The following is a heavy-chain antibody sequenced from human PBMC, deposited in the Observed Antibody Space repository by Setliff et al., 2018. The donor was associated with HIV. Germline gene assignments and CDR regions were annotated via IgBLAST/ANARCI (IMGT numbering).Heavy chain of an antibody. Sequence: SETLSLTCNVYGGSFSGDSWNWIRQPPGKGLEWIGEINRSGGTKYNPSLKSRVTISVDTSKNQFSLRLSSVTAADTAVYYCTRGGSMTTLTTWGQGTLVTVSS. CDR2: INRSGGT. D-gene: IGHD4-4*01. J-gene: IGHJ4*02. CDR3: TRGGSMTTLTT. CDR1: GGSFSGDS. V-gene: IGHV4-34*01.